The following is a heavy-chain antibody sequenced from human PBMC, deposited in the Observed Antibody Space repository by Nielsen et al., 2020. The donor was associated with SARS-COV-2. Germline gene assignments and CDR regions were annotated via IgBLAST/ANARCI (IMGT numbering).Heavy chain of an antibody. D-gene: IGHD6-25*01. V-gene: IGHV3-21*01. CDR2: ITMSGAYM. CDR1: GFRFTSYS. CDR3: ARDQDGGAATSNWYFDL. Sequence: GGSLRLSCAASGFRFTSYSMNWVRQAPGKGLEWVASITMSGAYMYYADSLRGRFTVSRDNAENSLFLQMSSLRDEDTAVYYCARDQDGGAATSNWYFDLWGRGTLVIVSS. J-gene: IGHJ2*01.